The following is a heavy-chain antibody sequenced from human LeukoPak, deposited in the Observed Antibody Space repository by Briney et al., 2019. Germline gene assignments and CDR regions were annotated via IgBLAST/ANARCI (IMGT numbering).Heavy chain of an antibody. Sequence: AGGSLRLSCAASGFTFSSYAMHWVRQAPGKGLEWVAVISYDGSNKYYADSVKGRFTISRDNSKNTLYLQMNSLRAEDTAVYYCASSHYDNYWGQGTLVTVSS. CDR3: ASSHYDNY. CDR2: ISYDGSNK. CDR1: GFTFSSYA. V-gene: IGHV3-30-3*01. D-gene: IGHD3-9*01. J-gene: IGHJ4*02.